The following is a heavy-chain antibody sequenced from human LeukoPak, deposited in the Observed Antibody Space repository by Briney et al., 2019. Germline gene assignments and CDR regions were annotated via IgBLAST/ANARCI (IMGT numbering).Heavy chain of an antibody. CDR1: GGSINSYY. J-gene: IGHJ4*02. Sequence: PSETLSLTCTVSGGSINSYYWSWIRRPPGKGLEYIGYIYYSGSTDYNPSLKSRVTISVDTSKNRFSLNLSSVTAADTAVYYCARHSGRLGPFDYWGQGTLVTVSS. CDR2: IYYSGST. V-gene: IGHV4-59*08. CDR3: ARHSGRLGPFDY. D-gene: IGHD5-12*01.